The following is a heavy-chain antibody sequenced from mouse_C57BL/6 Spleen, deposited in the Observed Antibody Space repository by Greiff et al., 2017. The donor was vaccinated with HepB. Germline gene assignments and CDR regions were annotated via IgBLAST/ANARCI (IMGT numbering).Heavy chain of an antibody. J-gene: IGHJ4*01. D-gene: IGHD1-1*01. CDR1: GYTFTSYW. V-gene: IGHV1-55*01. CDR2: IYPGSGST. CDR3: ASGITTVVAHYYAMDY. Sequence: QVQLQQPGAELVKPGASVKMSCKASGYTFTSYWITWVKQRPGQGLEWIGDIYPGSGSTNYNEKFKSKATLTVDTSSSTAYMQLSSLTSEDSAVYYCASGITTVVAHYYAMDYWGQGTSVTVSS.